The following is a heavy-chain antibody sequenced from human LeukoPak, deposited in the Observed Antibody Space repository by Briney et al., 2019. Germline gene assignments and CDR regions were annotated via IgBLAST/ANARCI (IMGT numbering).Heavy chain of an antibody. CDR2: ISSSSSYT. D-gene: IGHD6-19*01. J-gene: IGHJ4*02. V-gene: IGHV3-11*03. CDR1: GFTFSDYY. CDR3: ARRMMAVSGSVFDY. Sequence: GGSLRLSCAASGFTFSDYYMSWIRQAPGKGLEWVSYISSSSSYTNYADSVKGRFTISRDNAKNSLYLQMNSLRAEDTAVYYCARRMMAVSGSVFDYWGQGTLVTVSS.